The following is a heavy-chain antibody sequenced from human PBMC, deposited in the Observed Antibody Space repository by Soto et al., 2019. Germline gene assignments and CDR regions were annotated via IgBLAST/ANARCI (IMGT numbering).Heavy chain of an antibody. D-gene: IGHD3-16*01. Sequence: QVQLVQSGAEVKKPGASVKVSCKASGYTFTSYGISWVRQAPGQGLEGRGWISAYNGNTNYAQKLQGRVTMTTATSTSPGYMELRSLRADDTAVYYCARVRPPDRGGLGYDYYYYYYMDVWGNGTTVTVSS. CDR1: GYTFTSYG. CDR2: ISAYNGNT. CDR3: ARVRPPDRGGLGYDYYYYYYMDV. V-gene: IGHV1-18*01. J-gene: IGHJ6*03.